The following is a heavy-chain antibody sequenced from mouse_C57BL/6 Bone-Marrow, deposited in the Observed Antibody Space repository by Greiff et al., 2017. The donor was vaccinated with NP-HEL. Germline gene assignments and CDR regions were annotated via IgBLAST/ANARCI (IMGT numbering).Heavy chain of an antibody. V-gene: IGHV1-59*01. D-gene: IGHD1-1*01. CDR2: IDPSDSYT. J-gene: IGHJ1*03. Sequence: QVQLNHSGAELVRPGTSVKLSCKASGYTFTSYWMHWVKQRPGQGLEWIGVIDPSDSYTNYNQKFKGKATLTVDTSSSTAYMQLSSLTSEDSAVYYCASPHYYGSSYGYWYFDVWGTGTTVTVSS. CDR1: GYTFTSYW. CDR3: ASPHYYGSSYGYWYFDV.